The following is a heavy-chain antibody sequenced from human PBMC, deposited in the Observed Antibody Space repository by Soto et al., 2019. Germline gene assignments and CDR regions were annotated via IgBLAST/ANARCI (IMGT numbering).Heavy chain of an antibody. CDR2: LYYTGST. V-gene: IGHV4-38-2*02. J-gene: IGHJ4*02. CDR3: ARVRGASGNQYFDQ. Sequence: QVQLQESGPGLVKPSETPSLTCSVSGYYIRDGFYWGWIRLSPGKGLEWIGSLYYTGSTYHNPSLKSRVSISVDTSKNQFSLKLNSVTAADTAVYYCARVRGASGNQYFDQWGQGTLVIVSS. CDR1: GYYIRDGFY. D-gene: IGHD3-10*01.